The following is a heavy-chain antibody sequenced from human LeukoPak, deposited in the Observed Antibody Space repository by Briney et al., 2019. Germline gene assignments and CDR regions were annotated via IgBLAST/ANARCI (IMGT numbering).Heavy chain of an antibody. CDR1: GFTFSSHS. J-gene: IGHJ4*02. CDR2: ISRTSNTI. V-gene: IGHV3-48*01. CDR3: ARDAYSSSRSTH. Sequence: GGSLRLSCAASGFTFSSHSMNWVRQAPGKGLERVSQISRTSNTIYYADSVKGRFTISRDNAKNSLYLQMNSLTGEDTAVYYCARDAYSSSRSTHWGQGTLVIVSS. D-gene: IGHD6-13*01.